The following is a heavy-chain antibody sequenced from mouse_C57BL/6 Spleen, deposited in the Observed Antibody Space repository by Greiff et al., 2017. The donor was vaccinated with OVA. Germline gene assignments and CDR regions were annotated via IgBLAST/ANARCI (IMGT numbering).Heavy chain of an antibody. V-gene: IGHV6-3*01. Sequence: DVKLQESGGGLVQPGGSMKLSCVASGFTFSNYWMNWVRQSPEKGLEWVAQIRLKSDNYATHYAESVKGRFTISRDDSKSSVYLQMNNLRAEDTGIYYCTGDSNPGFAYWGQGTLVTVSA. J-gene: IGHJ3*01. D-gene: IGHD4-1*01. CDR3: TGDSNPGFAY. CDR2: IRLKSDNYAT. CDR1: GFTFSNYW.